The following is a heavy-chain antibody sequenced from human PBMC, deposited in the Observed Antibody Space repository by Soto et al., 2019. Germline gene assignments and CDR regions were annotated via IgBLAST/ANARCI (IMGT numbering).Heavy chain of an antibody. V-gene: IGHV1-18*04. CDR2: ISGQIAKT. J-gene: IGHJ4*02. CDR1: GYSFHNFG. Sequence: ASVKASCKASGYSFHNFGIIWVRQAPGQGLEWMGWISGQIAKTNYAQKFQGKVTMTTDTSTSTAYMELNTLTYDDTAMYYCARGPPSGSCDLTQRYWGQGSRVTFSS. CDR3: ARGPPSGSCDLTQRY. D-gene: IGHD1-26*01.